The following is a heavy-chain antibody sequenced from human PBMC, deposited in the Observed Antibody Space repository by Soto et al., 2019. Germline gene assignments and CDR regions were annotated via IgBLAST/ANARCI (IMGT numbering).Heavy chain of an antibody. Sequence: EVQLVESGGGLVQPGGSLRLSCAASGFTFSSHDMHWVRQVTGKGLEWVSGIDSAGDAKYPASVKGRFTIPRENANNSLHLQMNSLRAGDTAVYYCARGGIREVSGNWFDTWGQGTLVTVSS. D-gene: IGHD3-10*01. CDR1: GFTFSSHD. CDR3: ARGGIREVSGNWFDT. V-gene: IGHV3-13*01. CDR2: IDSAGDA. J-gene: IGHJ5*02.